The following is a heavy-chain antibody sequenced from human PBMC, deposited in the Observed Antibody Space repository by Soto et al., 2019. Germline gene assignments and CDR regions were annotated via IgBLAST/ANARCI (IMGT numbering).Heavy chain of an antibody. Sequence: GGSLRLSCAASGFTFSSHWMHWVRQAPGKGLVWVSHIGPDGSSTRDADSVQGRFTTSRDNARNTLYLQRNSLRDEDTAVYYCAREDNWSYDYWGQGIPVTVSS. D-gene: IGHD1-1*01. J-gene: IGHJ4*02. CDR1: GFTFSSHW. CDR3: AREDNWSYDY. CDR2: IGPDGSST. V-gene: IGHV3-74*01.